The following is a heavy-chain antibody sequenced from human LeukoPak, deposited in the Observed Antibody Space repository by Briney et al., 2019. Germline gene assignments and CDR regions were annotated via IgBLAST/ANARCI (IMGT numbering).Heavy chain of an antibody. V-gene: IGHV1-2*02. CDR2: IDANNGDT. CDR3: ARDPSSVTLYFFDY. CDR1: GYTFSGNY. J-gene: IGHJ4*02. D-gene: IGHD4-11*01. Sequence: ASVKVPCKASGYTFSGNYIHWLRQAPGQGLEWMGWIDANNGDTKSAQKFQGRVTMSRDTSISTAYMDLSSLSPDDAAVYYCARDPSSVTLYFFDYWGQGTLVTVSS.